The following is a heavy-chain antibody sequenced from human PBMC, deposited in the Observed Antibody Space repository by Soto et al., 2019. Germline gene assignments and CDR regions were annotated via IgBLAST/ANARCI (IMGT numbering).Heavy chain of an antibody. CDR2: IRSKANSYAT. V-gene: IGHV3-73*01. CDR3: TRPRLGYCSGGSCYYNY. CDR1: GFTFSGSA. J-gene: IGHJ4*02. Sequence: SLRLSCAASGFTFSGSAMHWVRQASGKGLEWVGRIRSKANSYATAYAASVKGRFTISRDDSKNTAYLQMNSLKTEDTAVYYCTRPRLGYCSGGSCYYNYWGQGTLVTVSS. D-gene: IGHD2-15*01.